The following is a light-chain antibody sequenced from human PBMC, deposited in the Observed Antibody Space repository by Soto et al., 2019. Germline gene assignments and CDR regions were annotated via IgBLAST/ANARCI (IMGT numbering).Light chain of an antibody. Sequence: DIVMTQSPATLSVAPGERVTFSCRASQGVSRKLAWYQHKPGQAPRLLISGASTGATGIPARFSGSGSGTDFTLNISRLEPEDFAVYYCQQYGSSPTFGGGTKVDIK. CDR3: QQYGSSPT. CDR1: QGVSRK. V-gene: IGKV3-15*01. J-gene: IGKJ4*01. CDR2: GAS.